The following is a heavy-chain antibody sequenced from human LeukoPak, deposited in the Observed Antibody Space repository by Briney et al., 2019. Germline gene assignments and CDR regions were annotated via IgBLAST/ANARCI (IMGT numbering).Heavy chain of an antibody. CDR2: IYYSGTT. CDR3: ARHGPLYDIWSAQFYFDY. CDR1: GGSISTFY. D-gene: IGHD3-3*01. Sequence: PSETLSLTCTVSGGSISTFYWSWIRQRPGKGLEWMGYIYYSGTTNYNPSFKSRVTISVDMSKSQFSLNLSSVTAADTALYYCARHGPLYDIWSAQFYFDYWGQGTLVAVSS. J-gene: IGHJ4*02. V-gene: IGHV4-59*08.